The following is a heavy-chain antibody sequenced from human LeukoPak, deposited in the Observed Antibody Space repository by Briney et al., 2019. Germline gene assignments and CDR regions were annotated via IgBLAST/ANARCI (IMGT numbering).Heavy chain of an antibody. J-gene: IGHJ4*02. V-gene: IGHV1-18*01. CDR2: VTAFNENT. CDR3: ARVGVATIRNYYFDY. Sequence: ASVKVSCKASGFALTTYNIVWLRQAPGQGLEWVGWVTAFNENTHYSRKVQGRVTMTRDTSTSTAYMELRSLRSDDTAVYYCARVGVATIRNYYFDYWGQGTLVTVSS. CDR1: GFALTTYN. D-gene: IGHD5-12*01.